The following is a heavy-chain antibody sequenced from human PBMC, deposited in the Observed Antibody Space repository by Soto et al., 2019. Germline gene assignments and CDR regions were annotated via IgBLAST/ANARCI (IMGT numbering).Heavy chain of an antibody. CDR1: GFTFSSYE. Sequence: GESLKISCAASGFTFSSYEMNWVRQAPGKGLEWVSYISSSGSTIYYADSAKGRFTISRDNAKNSLYLQMNSLRAEDTAVYYCARSFAGKGYYYYGMDVWGQGTTVTVSS. D-gene: IGHD1-1*01. CDR3: ARSFAGKGYYYYGMDV. V-gene: IGHV3-48*03. CDR2: ISSSGSTI. J-gene: IGHJ6*02.